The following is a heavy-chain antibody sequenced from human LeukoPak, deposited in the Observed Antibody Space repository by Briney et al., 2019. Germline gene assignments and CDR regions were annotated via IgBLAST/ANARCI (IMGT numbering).Heavy chain of an antibody. V-gene: IGHV3-23*01. Sequence: GGSLRLSCAASGFTFSSYAMSWVRQAPGKGLEWVSAISGSGGSTYYADSVKGRFTISRDNSKNTLYLQMNSLRAEDTAVYYCAKERYYYDSSGYSQFFDYWGQGTLVTVSS. D-gene: IGHD3-22*01. CDR2: ISGSGGST. J-gene: IGHJ4*02. CDR3: AKERYYYDSSGYSQFFDY. CDR1: GFTFSSYA.